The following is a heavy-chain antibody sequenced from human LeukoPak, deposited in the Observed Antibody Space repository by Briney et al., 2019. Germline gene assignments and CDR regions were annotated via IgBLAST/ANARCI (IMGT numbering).Heavy chain of an antibody. V-gene: IGHV1-69*01. CDR1: GVTFISYV. CDR3: ARSGYGGSYYGGYYYMDV. D-gene: IGHD1-26*01. J-gene: IGHJ6*03. Sequence: SVKVSCKASGVTFISYVISWVRQAPGQGLEWMGGIIPIFGTANYAQKFQGRVTITADESTSTAYMELSSLRSEDTAVYYCARSGYGGSYYGGYYYMDVWGKGTTVTVSS. CDR2: IIPIFGTA.